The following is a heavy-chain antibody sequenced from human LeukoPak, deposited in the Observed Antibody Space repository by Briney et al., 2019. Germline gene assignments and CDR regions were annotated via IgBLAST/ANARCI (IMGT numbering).Heavy chain of an antibody. CDR3: ASGVVPAAMSY. J-gene: IGHJ4*02. Sequence: SETLSVTCTVSGGSISSHYWSWIRQPPGKGLEWSGYIYYSGSTNYNPSLKSRVTISVDTSKNQFSLKLSSVTAADTAVYYCASGVVPAAMSYWGQGTLVTVAS. V-gene: IGHV4-59*11. CDR1: GGSISSHY. D-gene: IGHD2-2*01. CDR2: IYYSGST.